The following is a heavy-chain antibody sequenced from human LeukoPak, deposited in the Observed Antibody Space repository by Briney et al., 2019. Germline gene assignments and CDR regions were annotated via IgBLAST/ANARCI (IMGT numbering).Heavy chain of an antibody. J-gene: IGHJ2*01. CDR3: ARDRRPGITMVRGVIIPLRVFDL. V-gene: IGHV4-34*01. CDR2: IYYTGST. D-gene: IGHD3-10*01. Sequence: SETLSLTCAVYGGSFSGYYWGWIRQPPGKGLEWIGSIYYTGSTYSNPSLKSRVTISVDTSKNQFSLKLTSVTAADTAVYYCARDRRPGITMVRGVIIPLRVFDLWGRGTLVTVSS. CDR1: GGSFSGYY.